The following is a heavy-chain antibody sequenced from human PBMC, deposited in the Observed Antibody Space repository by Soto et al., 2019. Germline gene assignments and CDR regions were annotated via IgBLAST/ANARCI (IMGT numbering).Heavy chain of an antibody. D-gene: IGHD6-19*01. Sequence: QITLQESGPTLVKPTQTLTLTCTFSGFSLNTGAVGVGWIRQPPGKAMEWLALIYWYDDKRFSPSLKRRLTITKNTSKNHVVLTMTDMDPVDTATYFCVHNGGGGWTNFGYWGQGTLVTVSS. J-gene: IGHJ4*02. CDR2: IYWYDDK. CDR3: VHNGGGGWTNFGY. CDR1: GFSLNTGAVG. V-gene: IGHV2-5*01.